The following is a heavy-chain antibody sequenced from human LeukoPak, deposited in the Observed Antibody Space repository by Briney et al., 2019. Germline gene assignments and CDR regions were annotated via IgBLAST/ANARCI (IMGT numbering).Heavy chain of an antibody. CDR3: ARRLTATHSFDY. Sequence: GGSLRLSCAASGFTFSSYGMNWVRQAPGKGLEWLAVIWSDGSNKNYADSVKGRFTISRDNSRNTLFLQMNSLRAEDTAVYFCARRLTATHSFDYWGQGTLVTVSS. V-gene: IGHV3-33*01. D-gene: IGHD1-1*01. CDR1: GFTFSSYG. CDR2: IWSDGSNK. J-gene: IGHJ4*02.